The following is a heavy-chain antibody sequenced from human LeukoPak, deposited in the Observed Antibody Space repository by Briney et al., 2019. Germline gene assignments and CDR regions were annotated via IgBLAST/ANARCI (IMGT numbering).Heavy chain of an antibody. J-gene: IGHJ6*02. V-gene: IGHV3-74*01. CDR1: GFTFSSYW. CDR3: ARDYGRSRDYGMDV. D-gene: IGHD3-10*01. Sequence: GGSLRLSCAASGFTFSSYWMHWVRQAPGKGLVWVSRINSDGSSTTYADSVKGRFTISRDNAKDTLYLQMNSLRAEDTAVYFCARDYGRSRDYGMDVWGQGTTVTVSS. CDR2: INSDGSST.